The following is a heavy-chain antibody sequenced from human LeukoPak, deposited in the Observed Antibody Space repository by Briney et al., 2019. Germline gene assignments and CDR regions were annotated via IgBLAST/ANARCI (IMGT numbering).Heavy chain of an antibody. J-gene: IGHJ6*02. CDR3: ARARGGVYYYYGMDV. D-gene: IGHD3-10*01. CDR2: IWYDGSNK. V-gene: IGHV3-33*01. CDR1: GFTFSSHG. Sequence: GGSLRLSCAASGFTFSSHGMHWVRQAPGKGLEWVAVIWYDGSNKYYADSVKGRFTISRDNSKNTLYLQMNSLRAEDTAVYYCARARGGVYYYYGMDVWGQGTTVSVSS.